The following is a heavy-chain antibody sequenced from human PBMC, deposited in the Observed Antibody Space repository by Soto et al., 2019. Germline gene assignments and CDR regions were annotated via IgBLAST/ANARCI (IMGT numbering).Heavy chain of an antibody. CDR1: GFSFSSSW. J-gene: IGHJ4*02. V-gene: IGHV3-7*01. CDR3: GRDPYYGAIDY. D-gene: IGHD3-10*01. CDR2: IKKDGTEI. Sequence: EVQLMESGGGLVQPGGSLRLSCVTSGFSFSSSWMAWVRQAPGKGLEWVADIKKDGTEINYVESVKGRVTISRDNAINSLYLQMDSLRVEDTAVYYCGRDPYYGAIDYWVLGTLVTVSS.